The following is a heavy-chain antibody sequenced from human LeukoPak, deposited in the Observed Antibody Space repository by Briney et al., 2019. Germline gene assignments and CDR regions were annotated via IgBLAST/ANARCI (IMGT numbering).Heavy chain of an antibody. J-gene: IGHJ4*02. Sequence: GGSLRLSCAAAGFTFSSYAMSWVRQAPGKGLEWVSAISGSGGSTYYADSVKGRFTISRDNSKNTLYLQMNSLRAEDTAVYYCAKDYDFWSGYRFDYWGQGTLVTVSS. CDR3: AKDYDFWSGYRFDY. V-gene: IGHV3-23*01. CDR1: GFTFSSYA. CDR2: ISGSGGST. D-gene: IGHD3-3*01.